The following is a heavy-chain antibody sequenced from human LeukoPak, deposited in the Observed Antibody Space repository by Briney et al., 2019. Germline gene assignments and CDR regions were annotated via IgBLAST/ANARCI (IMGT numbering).Heavy chain of an antibody. CDR3: AREVPGDASDI. CDR2: IYHSGST. CDR1: GGSISSGGYY. J-gene: IGHJ3*02. Sequence: SETLSLTCTVSGGSISSGGYYWSWIRQHPGKGLEWIGYIYHSGSTYYNPSLKSRVTISVDRSKNQFSLKLSSVTAADTAVYYCAREVPGDASDIWGQGTMVTVSS. V-gene: IGHV4-31*03.